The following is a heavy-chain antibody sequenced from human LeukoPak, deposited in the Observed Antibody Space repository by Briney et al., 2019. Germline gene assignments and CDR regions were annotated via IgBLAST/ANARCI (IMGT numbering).Heavy chain of an antibody. CDR1: GFTFSDYY. V-gene: IGHV3-11*05. J-gene: IGHJ6*02. D-gene: IGHD3-10*01. CDR2: ISSSSSYT. CDR3: ARVLTYYYGSGSPSYYYYYYGMDV. Sequence: PAGSLRLSCAASGFTFSDYYMSWIRQAPGKGLEWVSYISSSSSYTNYADSVKGRFTISRDNAKNSLYLQMNSLRAEDTAVYYCARVLTYYYGSGSPSYYYYYYGMDVWGQGTTVTVSS.